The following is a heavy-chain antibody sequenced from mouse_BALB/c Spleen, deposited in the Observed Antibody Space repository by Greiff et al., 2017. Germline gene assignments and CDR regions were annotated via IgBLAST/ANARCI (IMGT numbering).Heavy chain of an antibody. J-gene: IGHJ1*01. CDR2: IYPGNSDT. Sequence: VQLQQSGTVLARPGASVKMSCKASGYSFTSYWMHWVKQRPGQGLEWIGAIYPGNSDTSYNQKFKGKAKLTAVTSASTAYMELSSLTNEDSAVYYCTRSGGTVVGLYRYFDVWGAGTTVTVSS. CDR1: GYSFTSYW. CDR3: TRSGGTVVGLYRYFDV. V-gene: IGHV1-5*01. D-gene: IGHD1-1*01.